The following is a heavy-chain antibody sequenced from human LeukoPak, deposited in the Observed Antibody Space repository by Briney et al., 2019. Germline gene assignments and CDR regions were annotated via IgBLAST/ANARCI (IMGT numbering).Heavy chain of an antibody. J-gene: IGHJ4*02. Sequence: ASVKVSCKASGYTFTGYYMHWVRQAPGQGLEWMGRINPNSGGTNYAQKFQGSVTMTRDTSISTAYMELSRLRSDDTAVYYCARVGYSYGYVMNFDYWGQGTLVTVSS. CDR2: INPNSGGT. D-gene: IGHD5-18*01. CDR1: GYTFTGYY. CDR3: ARVGYSYGYVMNFDY. V-gene: IGHV1-2*06.